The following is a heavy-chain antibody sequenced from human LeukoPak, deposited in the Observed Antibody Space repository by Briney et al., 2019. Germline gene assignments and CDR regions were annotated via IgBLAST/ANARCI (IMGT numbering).Heavy chain of an antibody. CDR3: AKDSSSSNSGYSDAFDI. J-gene: IGHJ3*02. Sequence: PGGSLRLSCAASGFTFSSYSMNWVRQAPGKGLEWVSSISSSSSYIYYADSVKGRFTISRDNAKNSLYLQMNSLRAEDTAVYYCAKDSSSSNSGYSDAFDIWGQGTMVTVSS. CDR2: ISSSSSYI. CDR1: GFTFSSYS. D-gene: IGHD5-12*01. V-gene: IGHV3-21*01.